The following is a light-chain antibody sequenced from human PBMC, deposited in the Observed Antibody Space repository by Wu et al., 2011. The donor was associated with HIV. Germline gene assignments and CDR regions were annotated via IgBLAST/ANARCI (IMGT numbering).Light chain of an antibody. CDR2: GAS. V-gene: IGKV3-15*01. Sequence: EIVLTQSPATLSVSPGERATLSCRVSQDVGSDLAWYQQKPGQAPRLLIYGASTRATGIPDRFGGSVSGTEFTLTISSMESEDFAVYYCQQYDSSPYTFGQGTKLEIK. CDR3: QQYDSSPYT. J-gene: IGKJ2*01. CDR1: QDVGSD.